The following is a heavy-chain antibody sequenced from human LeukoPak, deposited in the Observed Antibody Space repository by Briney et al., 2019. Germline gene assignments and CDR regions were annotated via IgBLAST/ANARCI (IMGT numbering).Heavy chain of an antibody. Sequence: GESLRLSCAASGFTFSSYAMHWVRQAPGKGLEWVAVISYDGSNKYYADSVKGRFTISRDNSKNTLYLQMNSLRAEDTAVYYCARGRPELTTPFDYWGQGTLVTVSS. CDR2: ISYDGSNK. CDR3: ARGRPELTTPFDY. D-gene: IGHD1-14*01. V-gene: IGHV3-30-3*01. J-gene: IGHJ4*02. CDR1: GFTFSSYA.